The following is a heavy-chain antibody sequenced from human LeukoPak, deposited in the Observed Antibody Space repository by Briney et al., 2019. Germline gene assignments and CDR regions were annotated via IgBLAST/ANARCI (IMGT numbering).Heavy chain of an antibody. CDR2: IYSGGST. J-gene: IGHJ4*02. CDR3: ATTLLAGNGDY. V-gene: IGHV3-53*01. Sequence: GGSLRLSCAASGFTVSSNYMSWVRQAPGKGLEWVSVIYSGGSTYYADSVKGRFTISRDNSKNTLYLQMNSLRAEDTAVYYCATTLLAGNGDYWGQGTLVTVSS. CDR1: GFTVSSNY. D-gene: IGHD6-19*01.